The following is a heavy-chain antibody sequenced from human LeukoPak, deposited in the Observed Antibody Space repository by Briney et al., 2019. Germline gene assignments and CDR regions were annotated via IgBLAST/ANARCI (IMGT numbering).Heavy chain of an antibody. CDR1: GFIFDNYA. V-gene: IGHV3-23*01. CDR3: AKRDYPSPTDFYPLFDY. Sequence: GGSLRLSCVASGFIFDNYAMAWVRQAPGKGLEWVSGISGSAERMYYADSVRGRFTISWDNSKNTLFLQLNSLRADDTAVYFCAKRDYPSPTDFYPLFDYWGQGALVTVSS. J-gene: IGHJ4*02. CDR2: ISGSAERM. D-gene: IGHD3/OR15-3a*01.